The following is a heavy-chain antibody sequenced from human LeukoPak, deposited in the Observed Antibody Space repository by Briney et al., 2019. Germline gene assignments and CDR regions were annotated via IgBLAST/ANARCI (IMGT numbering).Heavy chain of an antibody. CDR1: GGSISSYY. CDR2: IYYSGSI. J-gene: IGHJ4*02. V-gene: IGHV4-59*01. CDR3: ASQYTSSWYSWGWLY. Sequence: KPSETLSLTCTVSGGSISSYYWSWIRQPPGKGLEWIGYIYYSGSINYNPSLKSRVTISVDTSKNQFSLKLSSVTAADTAVYYCASQYTSSWYSWGWLYWGQGTPVTVSS. D-gene: IGHD6-13*01.